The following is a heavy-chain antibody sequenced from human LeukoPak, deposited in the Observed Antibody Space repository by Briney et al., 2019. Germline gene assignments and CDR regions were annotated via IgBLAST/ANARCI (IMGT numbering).Heavy chain of an antibody. CDR2: IWYDGSNK. CDR3: ARDTDGGSAIDY. Sequence: GGSQILCCAASGFTFSSYGVHWVRQAPGKGLEWVAVIWYDGSNKYYADSVKGRFTISRDNSKDTLYLQMNSLSAEDTAVYYCARDTDGGSAIDYWGQ. CDR1: GFTFSSYG. J-gene: IGHJ4*02. D-gene: IGHD1-26*01. V-gene: IGHV3-33*01.